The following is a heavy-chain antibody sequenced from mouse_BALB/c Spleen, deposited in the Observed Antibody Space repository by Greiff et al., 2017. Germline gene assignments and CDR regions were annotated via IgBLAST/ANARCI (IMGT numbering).Heavy chain of an antibody. D-gene: IGHD1-1*01. CDR2: ISSGGSYT. CDR3: ARSYYGNAMDY. CDR1: GFTFSSYG. Sequence: EVMLVESGGDLVKPGGSLKLSCAASGFTFSSYGMSWVRQTPDKRLEWVATISSGGSYTYYPDSVKGRFTISRDNAKNTLYLQMSSLKSEDTAMYYCARSYYGNAMDYWGQGTSVTVSS. V-gene: IGHV5-6*01. J-gene: IGHJ4*01.